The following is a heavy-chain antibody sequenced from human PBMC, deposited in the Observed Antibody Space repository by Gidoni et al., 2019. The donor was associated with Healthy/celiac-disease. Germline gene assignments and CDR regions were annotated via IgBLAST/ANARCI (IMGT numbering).Heavy chain of an antibody. CDR3: ARDLYGSGSPQYFQH. Sequence: QVQLVESGGGVVQPGRSLRRACAASGVTCSSYAMHWVRQAPGKGLEWVAVLSYDGSTKYYADSVKGRFTISRDNSKNTLYLQMNSLRAEDTAVYYCARDLYGSGSPQYFQHWGQGTLVTVSS. CDR1: GVTCSSYA. J-gene: IGHJ1*01. D-gene: IGHD3-10*01. CDR2: LSYDGSTK. V-gene: IGHV3-30-3*01.